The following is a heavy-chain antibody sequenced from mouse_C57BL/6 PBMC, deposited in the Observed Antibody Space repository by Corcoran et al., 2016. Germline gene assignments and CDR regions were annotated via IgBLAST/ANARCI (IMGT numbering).Heavy chain of an antibody. V-gene: IGHV3-6*01. CDR2: ISYDGSN. CDR1: GYSITSGYY. J-gene: IGHJ4*01. D-gene: IGHD3-2*02. Sequence: DVQLQESGPGLVKPSQSLSLTCSVTGYSITSGYYWNWIRQFPGNKLEWMGYISYDGSNNYNPSLKNRISITRDTSKYQFFLKLNSVTTEDTATYYCARDQGTPMDYWGQGTSVTVSS. CDR3: ARDQGTPMDY.